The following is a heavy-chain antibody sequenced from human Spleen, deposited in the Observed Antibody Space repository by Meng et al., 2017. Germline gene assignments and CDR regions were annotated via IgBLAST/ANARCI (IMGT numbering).Heavy chain of an antibody. CDR3: ARDSYSYNWNDFIDY. V-gene: IGHV3-30*06. D-gene: IGHD1-1*01. CDR1: DFTFSNYG. Sequence: GESLKISCAASDFTFSNYGMHWVRQAPGKGLEWMAVISHDGSNEYYADSVKGRVTVSRDNSKKTLYLQMNSLRAEDTAVYYCARDSYSYNWNDFIDYWGQGTVVTVSS. CDR2: ISHDGSNE. J-gene: IGHJ4*02.